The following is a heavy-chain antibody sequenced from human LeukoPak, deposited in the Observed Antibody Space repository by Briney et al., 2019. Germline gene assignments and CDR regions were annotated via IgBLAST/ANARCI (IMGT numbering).Heavy chain of an antibody. CDR3: ARVGSNWNAEGYYDYMDV. CDR2: ISYSGTT. D-gene: IGHD1-1*01. Sequence: SETLALTCSVSGGSISSFYWSWIRQSPVKGPEEIGFISYSGTTNYNPSLKSRVTISVDSSTNQFSLKLSSVTAADTAVYYCARVGSNWNAEGYYDYMDVWGKGTTVTISS. J-gene: IGHJ6*03. CDR1: GGSISSFY. V-gene: IGHV4-59*01.